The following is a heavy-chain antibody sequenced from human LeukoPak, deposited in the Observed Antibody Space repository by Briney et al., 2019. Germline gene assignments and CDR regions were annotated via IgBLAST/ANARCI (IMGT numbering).Heavy chain of an antibody. CDR3: ARVYMATITRRNWFDP. D-gene: IGHD5-24*01. CDR1: GYTFTSYG. V-gene: IGHV1-18*01. J-gene: IGHJ5*02. CDR2: ISAYNGNT. Sequence: ASVKVSCKASGYTFTSYGISWVRQAPGQGLEWMGWISAYNGNTNYAQKLQGRVTMTTDTSTSTAYMELRSLRSDDTAVYYCARVYMATITRRNWFDPWGQGTLVTDSS.